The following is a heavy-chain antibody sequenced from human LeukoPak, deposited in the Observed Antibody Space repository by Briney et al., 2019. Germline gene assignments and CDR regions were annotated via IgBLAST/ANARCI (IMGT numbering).Heavy chain of an antibody. V-gene: IGHV3-9*03. D-gene: IGHD5-24*01. CDR1: GFTFDDYA. J-gene: IGHJ4*02. CDR2: ISWNSGSI. Sequence: PGRSLRLSCAASGFTFDDYAMHWVRQAPGKGLEWVSGISWNSGSIGYADSVKGRFTISRDNAKNSLYLQMNSLRAEDMALYYCAKGVEMATITYFDYWGKGTLVTVSS. CDR3: AKGVEMATITYFDY.